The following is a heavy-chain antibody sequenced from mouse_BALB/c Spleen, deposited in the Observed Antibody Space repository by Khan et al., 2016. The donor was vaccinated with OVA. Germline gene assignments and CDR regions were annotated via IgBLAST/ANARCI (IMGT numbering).Heavy chain of an antibody. CDR1: GFSLTSYG. V-gene: IGHV2-2*02. J-gene: IGHJ3*01. D-gene: IGHD2-4*01. Sequence: QVQLKQSGPGLVQPSQSLSITCTVSGFSLTSYGVHWVRQSPGKGLEWLGVIWSGGITDYSAAFISRLSISKDKSKSQVFFKMNSLQANDTAIYYCARNYDYDEGLAYWGQGTLVTVSA. CDR2: IWSGGIT. CDR3: ARNYDYDEGLAY.